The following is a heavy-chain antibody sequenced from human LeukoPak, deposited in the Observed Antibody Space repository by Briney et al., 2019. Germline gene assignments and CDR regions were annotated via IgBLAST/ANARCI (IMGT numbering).Heavy chain of an antibody. CDR3: ARPTYTSGCDY. J-gene: IGHJ4*02. CDR2: IKQDGSQK. V-gene: IGHV3-7*04. D-gene: IGHD6-25*01. Sequence: GGSLRLSCAASGFTFSSYWMNWVRQAPGNGLEWVANIKQDGSQKYYLDSVKGRFTISRDNAKNSLYLQMTSLRAEDTAVYYCARPTYTSGCDYWGQGTLVTVSS. CDR1: GFTFSSYW.